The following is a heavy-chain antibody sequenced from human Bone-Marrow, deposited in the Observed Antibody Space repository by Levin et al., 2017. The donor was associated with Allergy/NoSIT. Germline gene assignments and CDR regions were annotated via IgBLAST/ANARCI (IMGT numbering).Heavy chain of an antibody. CDR2: IANSGSPI. CDR1: GFTIGDYN. Sequence: GGSLRLSCAASGFTIGDYNMNWVRQAPGKGLEWLSFIANSGSPIYYADSVKGRFTISRDNAKNSLYLQMNSLRVEDTAVYYCARDRQHLWWSQGTLVTVSS. J-gene: IGHJ4*02. CDR3: ARDRQHLW. D-gene: IGHD2-21*01. V-gene: IGHV3-48*01.